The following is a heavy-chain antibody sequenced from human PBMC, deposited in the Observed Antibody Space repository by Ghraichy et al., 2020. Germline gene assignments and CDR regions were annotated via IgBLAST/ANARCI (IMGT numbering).Heavy chain of an antibody. CDR2: ISSSGRYI. CDR1: GFTFSNFT. Sequence: GGSLRLSCAASGFTFSNFTMNWVRQAPGKGLEWVSSISSSGRYIYYTDSMKGRFTISRDNAKNSLYLQMNSLRAEDTAVYFCARDLQGLICGGGCFFDYGMDVWGQGTTVTVSS. V-gene: IGHV3-21*01. J-gene: IGHJ6*02. D-gene: IGHD2-21*02. CDR3: ARDLQGLICGGGCFFDYGMDV.